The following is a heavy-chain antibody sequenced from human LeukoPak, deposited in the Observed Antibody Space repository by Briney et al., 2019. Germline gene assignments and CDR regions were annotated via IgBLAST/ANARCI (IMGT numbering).Heavy chain of an antibody. CDR2: ISAYNGNT. J-gene: IGHJ6*03. V-gene: IGHV1-18*01. CDR1: GYTFTSYG. D-gene: IGHD3-3*01. CDR3: ARDLKRFLEWLLPDYYYYYMDV. Sequence: ASVKVSCKASGYTFTSYGISWVRQAPGQGREGMGWISAYNGNTNYAQKLQGRVTMTTDTSTSTAYMELRSLRSDDTAVYYCARDLKRFLEWLLPDYYYYYMDVWGKGTTVTVS.